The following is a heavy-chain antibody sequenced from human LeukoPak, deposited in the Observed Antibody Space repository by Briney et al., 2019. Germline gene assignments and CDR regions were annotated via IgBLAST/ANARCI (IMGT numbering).Heavy chain of an antibody. Sequence: SQTLSLTCTVSGGSISSGGYYWSWIRQPPGKGLEWIGYIYHSGSTYYNPSLKSRVTISVDRSKNQFSLKLSSVTAADTAVYYCARGSLSSGWYPDAFDIWGQGIMVTVSS. V-gene: IGHV4-30-2*01. D-gene: IGHD6-19*01. CDR3: ARGSLSSGWYPDAFDI. J-gene: IGHJ3*02. CDR2: IYHSGST. CDR1: GGSISSGGYY.